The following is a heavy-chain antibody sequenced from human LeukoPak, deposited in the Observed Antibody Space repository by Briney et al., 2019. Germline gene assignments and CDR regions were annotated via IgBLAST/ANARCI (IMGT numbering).Heavy chain of an antibody. CDR1: GFTVSNNY. CDR2: IYSGDST. J-gene: IGHJ3*02. Sequence: GGSLRLSCAASGFTVSNNYMYWVRQAPGKGLEWASVIYSGDSTYYADSVKGRFGISRDNSKNTVYLQMNSLRAEDTAVYYCARWFDAFDIWGQGTMVTVSS. V-gene: IGHV3-66*01. CDR3: ARWFDAFDI. D-gene: IGHD3-10*01.